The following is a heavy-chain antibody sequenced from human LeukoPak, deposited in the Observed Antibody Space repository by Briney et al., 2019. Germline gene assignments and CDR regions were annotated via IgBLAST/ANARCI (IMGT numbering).Heavy chain of an antibody. Sequence: ASVKVSCKASGYTFTSYSISWVRQAPGQGLEWMGWISAYNGNTNYAQKLQGRVTMTTDTSTSTAYMELRSLRSDDPAVYYCARVGGKWELIANWFDPWGQGTLVTVSS. CDR3: ARVGGKWELIANWFDP. J-gene: IGHJ5*02. V-gene: IGHV1-18*01. CDR1: GYTFTSYS. CDR2: ISAYNGNT. D-gene: IGHD1-26*01.